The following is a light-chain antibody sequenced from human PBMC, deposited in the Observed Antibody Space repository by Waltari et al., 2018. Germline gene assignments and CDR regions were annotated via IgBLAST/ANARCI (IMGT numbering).Light chain of an antibody. Sequence: TQFPGTLSLSPGERATLSCSASQSVNSDYVTWYQQKPGQAPRLLIYAASIRATDVPDRFSGSGSGTDFTLTSSRLEPEDFAVYYCQQFARTQWSFGQGTKVEIK. CDR2: AAS. CDR1: QSVNSDY. J-gene: IGKJ1*01. V-gene: IGKV3-20*01. CDR3: QQFARTQWS.